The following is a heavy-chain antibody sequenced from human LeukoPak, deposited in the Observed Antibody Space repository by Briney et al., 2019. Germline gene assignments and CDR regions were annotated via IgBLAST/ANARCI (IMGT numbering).Heavy chain of an antibody. J-gene: IGHJ4*02. Sequence: GESLKISCKGSGYSFTSYWIGWVRQMPGKGLEWMGMIYPGDSDTRYSPSFQGQVTISANKSISPTYLQWNSLKASDTAVYYCAILGERFGELLPFDYWGEGTLVTVSS. CDR2: IYPGDSDT. CDR1: GYSFTSYW. V-gene: IGHV5-51*01. D-gene: IGHD3-10*01. CDR3: AILGERFGELLPFDY.